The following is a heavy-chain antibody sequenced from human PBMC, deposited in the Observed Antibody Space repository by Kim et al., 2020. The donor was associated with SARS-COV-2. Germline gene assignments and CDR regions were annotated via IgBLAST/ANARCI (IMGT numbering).Heavy chain of an antibody. Sequence: GGSLRLSCAASGFTFSSYAMHWVRQAPGKGLEWVAVISYDGSNKYYADSVKGRFTISRDNSKNTLYLQMNSLRAEDTAVYYCASDPSYRGSYYVWYFDL. CDR1: GFTFSSYA. V-gene: IGHV3-30*04. CDR2: ISYDGSNK. D-gene: IGHD1-26*01. CDR3: ASDPSYRGSYYVWYFDL. J-gene: IGHJ2*01.